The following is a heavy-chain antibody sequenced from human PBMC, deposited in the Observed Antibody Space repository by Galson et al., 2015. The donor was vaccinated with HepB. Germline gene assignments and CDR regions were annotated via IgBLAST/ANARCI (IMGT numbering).Heavy chain of an antibody. CDR1: GGTFSSYT. V-gene: IGHV1-69*02. CDR2: IIPILGIA. D-gene: IGHD2-2*01. J-gene: IGHJ6*02. Sequence: SVKVSCKASGGTFSSYTISWVRQAPEQGLEWMGRIIPILGIANYAQKFQGRVTITADKSTSTAYMELSSLRSEDTAVYYCARDSDMVVVPAAPNTLTYGMDVWGQGTTVTVSS. CDR3: ARDSDMVVVPAAPNTLTYGMDV.